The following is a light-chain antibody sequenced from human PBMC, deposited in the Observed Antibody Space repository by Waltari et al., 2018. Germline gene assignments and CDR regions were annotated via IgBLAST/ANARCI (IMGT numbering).Light chain of an antibody. CDR2: AAS. CDR1: QDISSW. V-gene: IGKV1D-16*01. Sequence: DIQMTQSPSSLSASVGDRVTITCRASQDISSWLAWYQQRPGKAPKLLIYAASRLQSGVPSRFSGSGSGTDFTLTITCLQSEDFATYYCQQYYDYPRTFGQGTKVEIK. J-gene: IGKJ1*01. CDR3: QQYYDYPRT.